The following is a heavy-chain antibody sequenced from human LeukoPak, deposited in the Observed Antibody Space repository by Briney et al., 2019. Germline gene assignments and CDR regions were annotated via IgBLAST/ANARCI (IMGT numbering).Heavy chain of an antibody. CDR1: GGTFSSYA. J-gene: IGHJ4*02. CDR2: TIPIFGTA. Sequence: SVKVSCKASGGTFSSYAISWVRQAPGQGLEWMGGTIPIFGTANYAQKFQGRATITADESTSTAYMELSSLRSEDTAVYYCARDGGYSYGHSSLYFDYWGQGTLVTVSS. D-gene: IGHD5-18*01. CDR3: ARDGGYSYGHSSLYFDY. V-gene: IGHV1-69*13.